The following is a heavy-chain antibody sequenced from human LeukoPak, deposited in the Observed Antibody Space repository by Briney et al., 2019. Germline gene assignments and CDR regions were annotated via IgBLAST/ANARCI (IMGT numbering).Heavy chain of an antibody. D-gene: IGHD4-11*01. V-gene: IGHV1-46*03. CDR1: GYTFTSYY. Sequence: ASVKVSCKASGYTFTSYYMHWVRQAPGQGLEWMGIINPSGGSTSYAQKFQGRVTMTRDTSTSTVYMELSSLRSEDMAVYYCAMSNYAVTPFDYWGRGTLVTVSS. CDR2: INPSGGST. J-gene: IGHJ4*02. CDR3: AMSNYAVTPFDY.